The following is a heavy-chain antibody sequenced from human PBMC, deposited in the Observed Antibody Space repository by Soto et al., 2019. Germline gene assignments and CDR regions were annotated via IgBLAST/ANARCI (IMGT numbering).Heavy chain of an antibody. V-gene: IGHV3-23*01. J-gene: IGHJ6*02. Sequence: GGSLRLSCAASGFTFSSYAMSWVRQAPGKGLEWVSAISGSGGSTYYADSVKGRFTISRDNSKNTLYLQMNSLRAEDTAVYYCAKAQRSYNWNSGGGSDWCMDVWGQGTTVTVSS. CDR2: ISGSGGST. CDR1: GFTFSSYA. D-gene: IGHD1-7*01. CDR3: AKAQRSYNWNSGGGSDWCMDV.